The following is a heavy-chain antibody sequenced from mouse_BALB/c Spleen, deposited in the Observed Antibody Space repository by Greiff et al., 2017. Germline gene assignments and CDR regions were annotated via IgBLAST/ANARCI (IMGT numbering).Heavy chain of an antibody. CDR1: GFTFSSYA. V-gene: IGHV5-6-5*01. J-gene: IGHJ2*01. CDR3: ARGGNTTVVSEDY. CDR2: ISSGGST. D-gene: IGHD1-1*01. Sequence: EVKLMESGGGLVKPGGSLKLSCAASGFTFSSYAMSWVRQTPEKRLEWVASISSGGSTYYPDSVKGRFTISRDNARNILYLQMSSLRSEDTAMYYCARGGNTTVVSEDYWGQGTTLTVSS.